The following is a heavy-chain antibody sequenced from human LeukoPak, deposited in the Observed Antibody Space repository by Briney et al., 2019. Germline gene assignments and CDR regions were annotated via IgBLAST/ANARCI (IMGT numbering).Heavy chain of an antibody. CDR1: GYTFTSYY. CDR2: INPNGGST. V-gene: IGHV1-46*01. CDR3: ARGSSGWLVDY. D-gene: IGHD6-19*01. Sequence: GASVKVSCKASGYTFTSYYMHWVRQAPGQGLEWMGIINPNGGSTSYAQKFQGRVTMTRGTSTSTVYMELSSLTSEDTAVYYCARGSSGWLVDYWGQGTLVTVSS. J-gene: IGHJ4*02.